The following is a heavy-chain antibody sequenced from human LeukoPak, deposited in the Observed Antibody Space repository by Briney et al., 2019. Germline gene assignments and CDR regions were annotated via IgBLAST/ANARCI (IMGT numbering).Heavy chain of an antibody. CDR2: ISYDGGSR. V-gene: IGHV3-30*03. CDR3: ARDYYDSSGYYSWDKYYYYMDV. J-gene: IGHJ6*03. Sequence: GGSLRLSCAASGFTFRNYGMTWVRQAPGKGLEWVALISYDGGSRHYADSVRGRFTISRDNSKNTLYLHMSSLRSEDTAVYYCARDYYDSSGYYSWDKYYYYMDVWGKGTTVTISS. D-gene: IGHD3-22*01. CDR1: GFTFRNYG.